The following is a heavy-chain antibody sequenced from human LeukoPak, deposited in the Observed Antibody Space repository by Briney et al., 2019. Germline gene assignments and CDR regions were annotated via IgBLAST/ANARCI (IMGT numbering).Heavy chain of an antibody. D-gene: IGHD3-10*01. J-gene: IGHJ4*02. Sequence: GGSLRLSCAASGFTVSSNYMSWVRQAPGKGLEWVSVIYSGGSTYYADSVKGRFTISRDNSKNTLYLQMNSLRAEDTAVYYCARDFNYGSGSYFDYWGQGTLVTVSS. V-gene: IGHV3-66*01. CDR1: GFTVSSNY. CDR2: IYSGGST. CDR3: ARDFNYGSGSYFDY.